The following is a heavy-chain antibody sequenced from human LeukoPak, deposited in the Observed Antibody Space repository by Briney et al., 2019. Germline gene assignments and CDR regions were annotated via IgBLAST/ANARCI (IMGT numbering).Heavy chain of an antibody. CDR3: ARLGVATTYYFDY. Sequence: GESPKISCKGSGYIFTSYWIGWVRPVPGKGLEWMGIIYPGDSDTRYSPSFQGQVTISADKSISTAYLQWSSLKASDTAMYYCARLGVATTYYFDYWGQGTLVTVSS. CDR1: GYIFTSYW. V-gene: IGHV5-51*01. D-gene: IGHD5-12*01. J-gene: IGHJ4*02. CDR2: IYPGDSDT.